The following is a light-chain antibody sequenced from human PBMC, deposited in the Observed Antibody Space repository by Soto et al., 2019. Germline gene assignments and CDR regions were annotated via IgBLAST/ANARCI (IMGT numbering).Light chain of an antibody. CDR2: AAS. CDR1: QTISTY. Sequence: SQITQSPSSLSSSVGDRVTITCRASQTISTYLNWYQQKPGRAPKLLIYAASSLQSGVPSRFSGSGSGTDFTLTISSLQPEDFATYYCLQDYNYPRTFGQGTKVDIK. J-gene: IGKJ1*01. V-gene: IGKV1-6*01. CDR3: LQDYNYPRT.